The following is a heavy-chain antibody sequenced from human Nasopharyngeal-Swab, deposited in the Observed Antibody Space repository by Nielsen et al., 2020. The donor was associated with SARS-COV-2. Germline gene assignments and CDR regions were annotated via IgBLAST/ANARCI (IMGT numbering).Heavy chain of an antibody. CDR3: ASSGVLWELLLDY. J-gene: IGHJ4*02. CDR1: GFSVSSFSYY. Sequence: SETLSLTCPVSGFSVSSFSYYWSWIRQPPGKGLEWIGYIYYSGSTNYNPSLKSRVTISVDTSKNQFSLKLSSVTAADTAVYYCASSGVLWELLLDYWGQGTLVTVSS. V-gene: IGHV4-61*01. D-gene: IGHD1-26*01. CDR2: IYYSGST.